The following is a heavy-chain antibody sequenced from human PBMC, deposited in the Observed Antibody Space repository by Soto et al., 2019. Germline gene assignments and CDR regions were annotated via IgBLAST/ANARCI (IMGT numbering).Heavy chain of an antibody. J-gene: IGHJ4*02. D-gene: IGHD6-13*01. CDR2: IGWNGASI. V-gene: IGHV3-9*01. CDR3: AKGAAGTGEFDS. CDR1: GFTFDEYA. Sequence: PGGSLRLSCAASGFTFDEYAMHWVRQAPGKGLEWVSAIGWNGASIGYADSVKDRFTISRDNAKNSLYLQMNSLRPEDTAFYYCAKGAAGTGEFDSWGQGTLVTVPS.